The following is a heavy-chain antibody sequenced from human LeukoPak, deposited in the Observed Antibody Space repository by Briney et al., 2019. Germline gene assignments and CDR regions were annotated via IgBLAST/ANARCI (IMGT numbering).Heavy chain of an antibody. D-gene: IGHD6-19*01. CDR3: AKDGRSSGWPEV. J-gene: IGHJ4*02. Sequence: GGSLRLSXAASGFTFGSYGMHWVRQTPGKGLEWLAVIWYDGSNKYYADSVKGRFTISRDNSKNTLYLQMNSLRAEDTAVYYCAKDGRSSGWPEVWGQGTLVTVSS. CDR1: GFTFGSYG. CDR2: IWYDGSNK. V-gene: IGHV3-33*06.